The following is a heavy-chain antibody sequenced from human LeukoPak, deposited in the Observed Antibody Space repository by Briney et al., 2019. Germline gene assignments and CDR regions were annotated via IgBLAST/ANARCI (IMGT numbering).Heavy chain of an antibody. CDR2: IYYSGST. CDR3: ARGPELGYYYDSSGFSYYGMDV. J-gene: IGHJ6*02. Sequence: SETLSLTCTVSGGSISSGGYYWSWIRQHPGKGLEWIGYIYYSGSTYYNPSLKSRVTISVDTSKSQFSLKLSSVTAADTAVYYCARGPELGYYYDSSGFSYYGMDVWGQGTTVTVSS. CDR1: GGSISSGGYY. D-gene: IGHD3-22*01. V-gene: IGHV4-31*03.